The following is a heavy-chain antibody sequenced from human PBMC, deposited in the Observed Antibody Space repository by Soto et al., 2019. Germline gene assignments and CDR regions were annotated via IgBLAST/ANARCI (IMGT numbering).Heavy chain of an antibody. D-gene: IGHD4-17*01. Sequence: QVQLVQSGAEVKKPGASVKVSCKASGYTFTNYNINWVRQVTGQGLEWMGWMNPNSGDTGFAQKFQVRLTMTRNTSISTAYMDLSSLRSEDTALYYCAILYGDYTNDAFDIWGQGTMVTGSS. CDR2: MNPNSGDT. V-gene: IGHV1-8*01. CDR3: AILYGDYTNDAFDI. J-gene: IGHJ3*02. CDR1: GYTFTNYN.